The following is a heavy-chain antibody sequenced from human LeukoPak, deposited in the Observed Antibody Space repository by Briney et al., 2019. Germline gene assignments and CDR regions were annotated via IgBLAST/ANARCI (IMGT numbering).Heavy chain of an antibody. V-gene: IGHV4-59*11. CDR1: GGSISSHY. CDR3: ARDYLPGGNWLDP. D-gene: IGHD2-2*01. CDR2: IYFTGST. Sequence: SETLSLTCTVSGGSISSHYWSWIRQPPGKGLEWVGDIYFTGSTTYYPALKNRVTIFIDTYTNQFSLKLSSVTAADTAVYYCARDYLPGGNWLDPWGQGTLVTVFS. J-gene: IGHJ5*02.